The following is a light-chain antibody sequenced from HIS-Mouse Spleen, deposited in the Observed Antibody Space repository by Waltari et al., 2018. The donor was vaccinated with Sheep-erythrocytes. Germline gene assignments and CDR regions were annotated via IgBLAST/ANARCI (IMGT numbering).Light chain of an antibody. J-gene: IGLJ3*02. Sequence: SYELTQPPSVSVSPGQTASIPCSGDKLGDKYACWYQQKPGKSPVLVIYQVSKRPSGNPERFSGSNSGNTATLTISGTQAMDEADYYCQAWDSSTAWVFGGGTKLTVL. CDR1: KLGDKY. CDR2: QVS. CDR3: QAWDSSTAWV. V-gene: IGLV3-1*01.